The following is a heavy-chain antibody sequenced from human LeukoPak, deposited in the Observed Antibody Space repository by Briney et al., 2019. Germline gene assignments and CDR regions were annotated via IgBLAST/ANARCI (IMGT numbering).Heavy chain of an antibody. CDR2: INHSGNT. CDR3: ARGVSCGWSNQNWYDT. Sequence: PSETLSLTCAASDGSFTNYLSNWIRQPPRKRLEWIGEINHSGNTKYNPSLKSRVTISVDTSKSQFSLNLTSVTAAGTAVDYCARGVSCGWSNQNWYDTWGQGSLVTVSS. V-gene: IGHV4-34*01. J-gene: IGHJ5*02. CDR1: DGSFTNYL. D-gene: IGHD6-19*01.